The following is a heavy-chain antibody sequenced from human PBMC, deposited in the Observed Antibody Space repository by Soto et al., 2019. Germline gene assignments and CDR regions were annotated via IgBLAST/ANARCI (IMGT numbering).Heavy chain of an antibody. CDR2: IWYDGSNK. V-gene: IGHV3-33*01. Sequence: GGSLRLSCAASGFTFSSYGMHWVRQAPGKGLEWVAVIWYDGSNKYYADSVKGRFTISRDNSKNTLYLQMNSLRAEDTAVYYCAREGHSSSWYGYYMDVWGKGTTVTVSS. D-gene: IGHD6-13*01. CDR1: GFTFSSYG. J-gene: IGHJ6*03. CDR3: AREGHSSSWYGYYMDV.